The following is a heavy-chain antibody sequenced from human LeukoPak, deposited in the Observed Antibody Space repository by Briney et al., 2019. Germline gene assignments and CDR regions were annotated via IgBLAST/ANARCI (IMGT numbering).Heavy chain of an antibody. Sequence: SETLSLTCAVYGGSFSGYYWSWIRQPPGKGLEWIGEINHSGSTNYNPSLKSRVTISVDTSKNQFSLKLSSVTAADTAVYYCARGSHCSGGSCLGDYWGQGTLVTVSS. J-gene: IGHJ4*02. CDR2: INHSGST. D-gene: IGHD2-15*01. CDR1: GGSFSGYY. CDR3: ARGSHCSGGSCLGDY. V-gene: IGHV4-34*01.